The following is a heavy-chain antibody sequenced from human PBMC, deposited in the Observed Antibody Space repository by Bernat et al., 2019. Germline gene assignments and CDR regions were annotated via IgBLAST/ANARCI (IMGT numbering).Heavy chain of an antibody. D-gene: IGHD3-9*01. V-gene: IGHV3-11*05. CDR3: ARDRLHYDILTGYYLFDY. J-gene: IGHJ4*02. CDR1: GFTFSDYY. CDR2: ISSSSSYT. Sequence: QVQLVESGGGLVKPGGSLRLSCAASGFTFSDYYMSWIRQAPGKGLGGVSYISSSSSYTNYADSVKGRFTISRDNAKNSLYLQMNSLRAEDTAVYYCARDRLHYDILTGYYLFDYWGQGTLVTVSS.